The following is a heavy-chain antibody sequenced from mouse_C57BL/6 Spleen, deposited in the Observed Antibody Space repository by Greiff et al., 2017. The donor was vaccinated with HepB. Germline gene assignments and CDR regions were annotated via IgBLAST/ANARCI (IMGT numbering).Heavy chain of an antibody. J-gene: IGHJ3*01. CDR1: GYAFSSSW. CDR3: ARSPHWSFAY. CDR2: IYPGDGDT. D-gene: IGHD4-1*01. V-gene: IGHV1-82*01. Sequence: QVQLQQSGPELVKPGASVKISCKASGYAFSSSWMNWVKQRPGKGLEWIGRIYPGDGDTNYNGKFKGKATLTADKSSSTAYMQLSSLTSEDSAVYFCARSPHWSFAYWGQGTLVTVSA.